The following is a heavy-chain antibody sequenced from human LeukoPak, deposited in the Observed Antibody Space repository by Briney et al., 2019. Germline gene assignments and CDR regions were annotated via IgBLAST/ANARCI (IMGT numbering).Heavy chain of an antibody. CDR2: IKQDGSDK. J-gene: IGHJ4*02. V-gene: IGHV3-7*01. CDR1: GFTFSSNW. CDR3: ARDYG. Sequence: GGSLRLSCAASGFTFSSNWMSWVRQAPGKGLEWVANIKQDGSDKYYVDSVKGRFTISRDNAKNSLYLQMNSLRVEDTAVYYCARDYGWGQGTLVTVSS. D-gene: IGHD4-17*01.